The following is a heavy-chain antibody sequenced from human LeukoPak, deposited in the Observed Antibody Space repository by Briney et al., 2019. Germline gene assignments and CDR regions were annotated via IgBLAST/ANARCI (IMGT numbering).Heavy chain of an antibody. J-gene: IGHJ3*02. CDR1: GFTFSSYE. CDR3: ARGGYYDSSGDAFDI. CDR2: ISSSGSTI. V-gene: IGHV3-48*03. Sequence: PGGSLRLSCAASGFTFSSYEMNWVRQAPGKGLEWVSYISSSGSTIYYADSMKGRFTISRDNAKNSLYLQMNSLRAEDTAVYYCARGGYYDSSGDAFDIWGQGTMVTVSS. D-gene: IGHD3-22*01.